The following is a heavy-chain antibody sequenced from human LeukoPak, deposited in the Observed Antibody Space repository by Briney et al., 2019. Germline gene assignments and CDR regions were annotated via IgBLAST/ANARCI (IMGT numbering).Heavy chain of an antibody. CDR2: IYYTGTT. CDR3: ARFSAHQLRSGYYYYMDV. Sequence: SETLSLTCTVSGGPIRSYYWSWVRQPPGKGLEYIGHIYYTGTTDYNPSLKSRVTMPLDTSKNQFSLKLSSVTAADTAIYSCARFSAHQLRSGYYYYMDVWGKGTTVTVSS. V-gene: IGHV4-59*01. CDR1: GGPIRSYY. J-gene: IGHJ6*03. D-gene: IGHD2-2*01.